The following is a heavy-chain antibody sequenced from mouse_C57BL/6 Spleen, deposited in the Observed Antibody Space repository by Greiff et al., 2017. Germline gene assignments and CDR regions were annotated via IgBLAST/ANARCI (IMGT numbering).Heavy chain of an antibody. V-gene: IGHV5-4*01. CDR3: ARDLGQAY. CDR1: GFTFSSYA. J-gene: IGHJ3*01. D-gene: IGHD3-3*01. CDR2: ISDGGSYT. Sequence: EVQLVESGGGLVKPGGSLKLSCAASGFTFSSYAMSWVRQTPEKRLAWVATISDGGSYTYYPDNVKGRFTISRDNAKNNLYLQMSHLKSEDTAMYYCARDLGQAYWGQGTLVTVSA.